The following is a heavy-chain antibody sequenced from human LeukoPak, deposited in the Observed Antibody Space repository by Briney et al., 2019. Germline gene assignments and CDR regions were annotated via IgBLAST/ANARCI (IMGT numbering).Heavy chain of an antibody. D-gene: IGHD6-13*01. CDR1: GFTVSSNY. CDR2: IYSGGST. CDR3: AREVAAAGTYFDY. J-gene: IGHJ4*02. V-gene: IGHV3-53*04. Sequence: GGSLRLSCAASGFTVSSNYMSWVRQAPGKGLEWVSVIYSGGSTYYADSVKGRFTISRHNSKNTLYLQMHSLRAEDTAVYYCAREVAAAGTYFDYWGQGTLVTVSS.